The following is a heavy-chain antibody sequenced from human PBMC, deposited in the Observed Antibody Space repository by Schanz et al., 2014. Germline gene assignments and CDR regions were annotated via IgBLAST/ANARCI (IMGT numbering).Heavy chain of an antibody. CDR3: AKDAENTAMITDYFDY. Sequence: VQVVQSGGGLVKPGGSLRLSCAASGFTFRGYAMSWVRQAPGRGLEWVSIISGSGGNTYYADAVRGRFTISRDNSKTTVYLQMNSLRAEDTAVYYCAKDAENTAMITDYFDYWGQGTLVTVSS. V-gene: IGHV3-23*04. CDR1: GFTFRGYA. CDR2: ISGSGGNT. D-gene: IGHD5-18*01. J-gene: IGHJ4*02.